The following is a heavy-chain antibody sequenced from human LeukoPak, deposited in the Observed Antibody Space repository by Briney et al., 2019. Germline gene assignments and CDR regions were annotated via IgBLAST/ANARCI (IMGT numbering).Heavy chain of an antibody. CDR1: GFSISSDYY. D-gene: IGHD6-19*01. J-gene: IGHJ4*02. CDR2: THYTGIT. Sequence: PSETLSLTCSVTGFSISSDYYRGWLRQAPGKGLEWIGTTHYTGITYSNPSLMSRVTISVNTSKNLFSLSLRSVSAADTAVYYCARETSVGSAYFDSWGQGTRVSVSS. CDR3: ARETSVGSAYFDS. V-gene: IGHV4-38-2*02.